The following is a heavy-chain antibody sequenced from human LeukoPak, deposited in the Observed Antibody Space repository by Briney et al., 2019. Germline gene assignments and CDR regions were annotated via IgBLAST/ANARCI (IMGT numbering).Heavy chain of an antibody. Sequence: GGSLRLSCAASGFTVSTNYISWVRQAPGEGLEWVSVISSDGTTYYIDSVEGRFTISRDNSKNTVYLQMNSLRAEDTAVYYCARSDYSGSGSFDYWGQGTLVTVSS. CDR2: ISSDGTT. V-gene: IGHV3-66*01. J-gene: IGHJ4*02. D-gene: IGHD3-10*01. CDR1: GFTVSTNY. CDR3: ARSDYSGSGSFDY.